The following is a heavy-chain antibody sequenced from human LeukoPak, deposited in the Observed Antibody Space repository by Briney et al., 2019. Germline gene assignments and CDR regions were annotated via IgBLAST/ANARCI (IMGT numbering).Heavy chain of an antibody. V-gene: IGHV3-23*01. J-gene: IGHJ3*02. CDR3: AKDDIVVVPAAAPGAFDI. D-gene: IGHD2-2*01. CDR1: GFTFSSYA. CDR2: ISGSGGST. Sequence: GGSLRLSCAASGFTFSSYAMSGVRQAPGKGLEWVSAISGSGGSTYYADSVKGRFTISRDNSKNTLSLQMNSLRAEDTAVYYCAKDDIVVVPAAAPGAFDIWGQGTMVTVSS.